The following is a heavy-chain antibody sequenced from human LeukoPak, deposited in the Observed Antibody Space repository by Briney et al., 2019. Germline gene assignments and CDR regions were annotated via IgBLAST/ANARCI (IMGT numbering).Heavy chain of an antibody. CDR3: ARDEITMVRGVKNWYFDL. CDR2: IYHSGST. Sequence: PSETLSLTCTVSGYSISSGYYWGWIRQPPGKGLEWIGSIYHSGSTYYNPSLKSRVTISVDTSKNQFSLKLSSVTAADTAVYYCARDEITMVRGVKNWYFDLWGRGTLVTVSS. CDR1: GYSISSGYY. D-gene: IGHD3-10*01. V-gene: IGHV4-38-2*02. J-gene: IGHJ2*01.